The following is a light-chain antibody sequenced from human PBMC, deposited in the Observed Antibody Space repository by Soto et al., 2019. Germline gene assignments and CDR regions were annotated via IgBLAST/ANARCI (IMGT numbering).Light chain of an antibody. CDR1: SSDVGGYNY. CDR3: CSYAGSYHVV. V-gene: IGLV2-11*01. J-gene: IGLJ2*01. CDR2: DVS. Sequence: QSALTQPRSVSGSPGQSVTISCTGTSSDVGGYNYVSWYQQHPGKAPKLMIYDVSKRPSGVPDRFSGSKSGNTASLTISGLQAEYEAVYYCCSYAGSYHVVFGGGTQLTVL.